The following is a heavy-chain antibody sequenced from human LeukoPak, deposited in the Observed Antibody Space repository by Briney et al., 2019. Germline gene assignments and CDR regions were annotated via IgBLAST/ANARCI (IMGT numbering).Heavy chain of an antibody. D-gene: IGHD1-26*01. Sequence: TGGSLRLSCAASGFTFSSYAMSWVRQAPGKGLEWVSAISGGGRSTFYADSVRGRFTISGDNSKNTLYLQMNSLRAEDTAVFYCAKDRSGSSYGSFDSWGQGTLVTVSS. V-gene: IGHV3-23*01. CDR3: AKDRSGSSYGSFDS. J-gene: IGHJ4*02. CDR1: GFTFSSYA. CDR2: ISGGGRST.